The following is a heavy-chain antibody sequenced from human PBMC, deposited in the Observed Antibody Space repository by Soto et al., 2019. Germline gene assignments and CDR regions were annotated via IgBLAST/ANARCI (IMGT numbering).Heavy chain of an antibody. CDR1: GGSISSGNYY. D-gene: IGHD4-17*01. CDR2: IYSGGNT. CDR3: ARDNGDYLAAFDI. V-gene: IGHV4-31*02. Sequence: QVQLQESGPGLVKPSQTLSLTCIVSGGSISSGNYYWSWIRQYPGKGLEWIGHIYSGGNTYYNPSLKSRVTISVDTSKNQFSLKFISVTAADTALYYCARDNGDYLAAFDIWGQGTMVTVSS. J-gene: IGHJ3*02.